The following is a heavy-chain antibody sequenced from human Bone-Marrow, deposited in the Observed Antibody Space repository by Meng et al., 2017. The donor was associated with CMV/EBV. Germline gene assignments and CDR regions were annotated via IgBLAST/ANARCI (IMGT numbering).Heavy chain of an antibody. CDR2: IYYSGST. Sequence: SETLSLTCSVSGGYISSSSYYWGWIRQPPGKGLEWIASIYYSGSTYYNPSLESRVTISVDTSKNQFSLKVSSVTAADTAVYYCARTGSYSHFAYWGQGTLVTVSS. D-gene: IGHD1-26*01. V-gene: IGHV4-39*07. CDR3: ARTGSYSHFAY. J-gene: IGHJ4*02. CDR1: GGYISSSSYY.